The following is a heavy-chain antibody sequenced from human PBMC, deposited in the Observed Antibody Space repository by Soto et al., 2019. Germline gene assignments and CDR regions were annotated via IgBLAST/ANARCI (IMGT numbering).Heavy chain of an antibody. CDR1: GGSFSDFF. D-gene: IGHD3-3*01. CDR2: INHSGST. V-gene: IGHV4-34*01. CDR3: TTGVKYFVPDY. J-gene: IGHJ4*02. Sequence: SETLSLTCAVYGGSFSDFFWTWIRQPPGKGLEWVGEINHSGSTNCNPSLKSRVTMSVDPSKNQFFLRLSSVTAEDTAMYYCTTGVKYFVPDYWGQGTLVTVSS.